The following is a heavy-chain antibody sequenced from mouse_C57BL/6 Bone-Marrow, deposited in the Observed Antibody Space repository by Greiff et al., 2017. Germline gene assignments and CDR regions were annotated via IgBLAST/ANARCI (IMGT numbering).Heavy chain of an antibody. CDR3: ARDDGYYDY. Sequence: VHVKQSGPELVKPGALVKMSCKASGYTFTDYNMHWVKQSQGKSLEWIGYINPNNGGTSYNQKFKGKATLTVNKSSSTAYMELRSLTSEDSAVYYCARDDGYYDYWGQGTTLTVSS. CDR1: GYTFTDYN. D-gene: IGHD2-3*01. CDR2: INPNNGGT. J-gene: IGHJ2*01. V-gene: IGHV1-22*01.